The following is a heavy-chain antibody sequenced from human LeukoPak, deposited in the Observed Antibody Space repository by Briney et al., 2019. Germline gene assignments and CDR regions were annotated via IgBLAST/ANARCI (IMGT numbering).Heavy chain of an antibody. Sequence: PGGSLRLSCAASGCTSSDYYMSWIRQAPGKGLEWVSYISSSGSTIYYADSVKGRFTISRDNAKNSLYLQMNSLRAEDTAVYYCAREGGIAARPYYYYYGMDVWGQGTTVTVSS. D-gene: IGHD6-6*01. CDR2: ISSSGSTI. CDR1: GCTSSDYY. V-gene: IGHV3-11*01. CDR3: AREGGIAARPYYYYYGMDV. J-gene: IGHJ6*02.